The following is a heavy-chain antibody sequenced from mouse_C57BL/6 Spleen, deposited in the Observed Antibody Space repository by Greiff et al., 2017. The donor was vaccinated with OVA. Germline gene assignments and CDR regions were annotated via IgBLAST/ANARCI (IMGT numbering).Heavy chain of an antibody. D-gene: IGHD2-10*02. Sequence: EVHLVESGGGLVQPGGSLSLSCAASGFTFTDYYMSWVRQPPGKALEWLGFIRNKANGYTTEYSASVKGRFTISRDNSQSILYLQMNALRAEDSATYYCARYNSIFDYWGQGTTLTVSS. CDR3: ARYNSIFDY. CDR1: GFTFTDYY. J-gene: IGHJ2*01. V-gene: IGHV7-3*01. CDR2: IRNKANGYTT.